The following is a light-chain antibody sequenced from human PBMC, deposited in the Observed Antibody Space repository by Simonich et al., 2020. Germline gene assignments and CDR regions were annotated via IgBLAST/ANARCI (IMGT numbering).Light chain of an antibody. Sequence: EIVMTQSPATLSVSPGERANLSCMASQSVSSNLAWSQQKPDPASRLLIYGASTRATVIPPRFSGSGSGTEFTLTISSMQSEDFAVYYCQQYNNWPPGTFGQGTKLEIK. J-gene: IGKJ2*01. V-gene: IGKV3-15*01. CDR3: QQYNNWPPGT. CDR1: QSVSSN. CDR2: GAS.